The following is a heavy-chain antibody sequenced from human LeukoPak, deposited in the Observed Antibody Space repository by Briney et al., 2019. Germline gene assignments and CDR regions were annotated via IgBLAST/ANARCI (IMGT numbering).Heavy chain of an antibody. CDR3: ARGIGGPDY. D-gene: IGHD4-23*01. CDR1: GFTLSSYA. Sequence: GGSLRLSCAASGFTLSSYAMSWVRQAPGKGMEWLSVIRGSGDNTYYADSVKGRFTISRDSSKSTLYLQMNSLRAEDTAVYYCARGIGGPDYWGRGTLVTVSS. V-gene: IGHV3-23*01. J-gene: IGHJ4*02. CDR2: IRGSGDNT.